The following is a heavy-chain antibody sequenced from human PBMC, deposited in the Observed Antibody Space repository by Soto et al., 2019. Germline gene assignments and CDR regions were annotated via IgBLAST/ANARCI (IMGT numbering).Heavy chain of an antibody. V-gene: IGHV5-10-1*01. D-gene: IGHD3-9*01. CDR1: GYSFTSYW. CDR3: ARRADYDILTGYSPDPEFDY. CDR2: IDPSDSYT. Sequence: PGESLKISCKGSGYSFTSYWISWVRQMPGKGLEWMGRIDPSDSYTNYSPSFQGHVTISADKSISTAYLQWSSLKASDTAMYYCARRADYDILTGYSPDPEFDYWGQGTLVTVSS. J-gene: IGHJ4*02.